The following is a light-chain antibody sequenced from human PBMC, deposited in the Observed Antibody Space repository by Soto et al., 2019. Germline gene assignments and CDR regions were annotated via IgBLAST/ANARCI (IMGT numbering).Light chain of an antibody. CDR1: QDIITW. J-gene: IGKJ3*01. CDR3: QQSDSFPFT. Sequence: DIQMTQSPSYVSASEGDRGTITCRASQDIITWLAWFQQKPGKAPRLLIYSASTLQRGVPSRFSGSGSGTEFTLTISRLQPEDVATYFCQQSDSFPFTFGPGTKVDV. CDR2: SAS. V-gene: IGKV1-12*01.